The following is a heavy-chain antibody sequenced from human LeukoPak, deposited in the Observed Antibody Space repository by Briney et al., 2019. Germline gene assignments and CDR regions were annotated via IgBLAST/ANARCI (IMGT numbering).Heavy chain of an antibody. Sequence: GGSVKVSCKASGYTFTGYYMHWVRQAPGQGLEWMGWINPNSGGTNYAQKFQGRVTMTRDTSISTAYMELSRLRSDDTAVYYCARDQYALYYYDSSGYLFDYWGQGTLVTVSS. CDR3: ARDQYALYYYDSSGYLFDY. CDR2: INPNSGGT. J-gene: IGHJ4*02. D-gene: IGHD3-22*01. CDR1: GYTFTGYY. V-gene: IGHV1-2*02.